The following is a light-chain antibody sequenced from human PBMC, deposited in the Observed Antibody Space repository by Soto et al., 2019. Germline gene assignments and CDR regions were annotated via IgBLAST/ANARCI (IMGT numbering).Light chain of an antibody. V-gene: IGLV2-18*02. CDR1: STDFVGYNR. J-gene: IGLJ1*01. CDR3: TSCAPGRIYV. Sequence: QSALTQPPSVSGSPGQSVTISCTGTSTDFVGYNRVSWYQQPPGTAPKLMIYEVSKRPSGVPDRFSGSKSGNTASLTISGLQAADEADYYCTSCAPGRIYVFGSGTKLTVL. CDR2: EVS.